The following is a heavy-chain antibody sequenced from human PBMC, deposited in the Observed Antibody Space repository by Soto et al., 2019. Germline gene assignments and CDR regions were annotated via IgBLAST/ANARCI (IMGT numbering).Heavy chain of an antibody. D-gene: IGHD5-12*01. CDR3: ARDRPARASGYPLSPPYYYYVMDV. V-gene: IGHV4-59*01. CDR1: VGSISSYY. Sequence: SETLSLTCTVSVGSISSYYWSWIRQPPGKGMEWIGYIYYNGSTNYNPSLKSRVTISVDTSKNQFSLKLSSVTAADTAVYYCARDRPARASGYPLSPPYYYYVMDVWGQGTTVTVSS. J-gene: IGHJ6*02. CDR2: IYYNGST.